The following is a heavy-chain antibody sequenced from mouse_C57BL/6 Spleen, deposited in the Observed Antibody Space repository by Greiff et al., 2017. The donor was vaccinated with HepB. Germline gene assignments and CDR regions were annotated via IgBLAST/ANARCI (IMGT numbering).Heavy chain of an antibody. Sequence: VQLQQSGPELVKPGASVKISCKASGYAFSSSWMNWVKQRPGKGLEWIGRIYPGDGDTNYNGKFKGKATLTADKSSSTAYMQLSSLTSEDSAVYFCARSEDGSFDYWGQGTTLTVSS. D-gene: IGHD2-3*01. J-gene: IGHJ2*01. CDR2: IYPGDGDT. CDR1: GYAFSSSW. CDR3: ARSEDGSFDY. V-gene: IGHV1-82*01.